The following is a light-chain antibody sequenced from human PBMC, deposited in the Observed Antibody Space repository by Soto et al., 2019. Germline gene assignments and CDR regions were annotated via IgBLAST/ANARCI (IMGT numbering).Light chain of an antibody. V-gene: IGLV2-8*01. Sequence: QSALTQPPSASGSPGHSVTISGTGTSSDVGGYNYVSWYQQHPGKAPKLVIYEVTKRPSGVTDRFSGSKSGNTASLTVSGLQAEDEADYYCSSFTGASTIFGTGTKVTVL. J-gene: IGLJ1*01. CDR1: SSDVGGYNY. CDR3: SSFTGASTI. CDR2: EVT.